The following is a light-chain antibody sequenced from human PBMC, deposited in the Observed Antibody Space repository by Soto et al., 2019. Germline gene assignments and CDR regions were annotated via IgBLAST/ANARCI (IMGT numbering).Light chain of an antibody. Sequence: EIVMTQSPATLSVSPGERATLSCRASQSVSSDLAWYQQKPGQAPRLLIYGASTGATGIPARFSGSGSATECTLTISSLQSDDFAVYHCQQYNHWPHTCGQGTKVEIK. CDR1: QSVSSD. CDR3: QQYNHWPHT. J-gene: IGKJ2*01. CDR2: GAS. V-gene: IGKV3-15*01.